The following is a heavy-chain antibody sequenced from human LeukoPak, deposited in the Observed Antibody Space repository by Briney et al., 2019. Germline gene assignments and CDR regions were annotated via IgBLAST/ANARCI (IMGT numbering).Heavy chain of an antibody. CDR2: ISSFSGTI. CDR1: GLPFRSYS. CDR3: AKGSTHPGD. J-gene: IGHJ4*02. V-gene: IGHV3-48*01. Sequence: GGSLRLSCAASGLPFRSYSMNWVRQPPGKGLEWISYISSFSGTIYYADSVKGRFTISRDNSKNTLYLQMDSLRVDDTALYFCAKGSTHPGDWGQGTLVTVSS.